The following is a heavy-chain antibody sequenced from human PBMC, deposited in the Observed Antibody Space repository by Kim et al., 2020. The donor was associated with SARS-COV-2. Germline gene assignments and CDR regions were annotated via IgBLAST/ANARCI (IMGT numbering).Heavy chain of an antibody. CDR1: GYTFTGYY. J-gene: IGHJ6*02. V-gene: IGHV1-2*06. CDR3: ARGVVPAAYYYYYGMDV. D-gene: IGHD2-2*01. Sequence: ASVKVSCKASGYTFTGYYMHWVRQAPGQGLEWMGRINPNSGGTNYAQKFQGRDTMTRDTSISTAYMELSRLRSDDTAVYYCARGVVPAAYYYYYGMDVWGQGTTVTVSS. CDR2: INPNSGGT.